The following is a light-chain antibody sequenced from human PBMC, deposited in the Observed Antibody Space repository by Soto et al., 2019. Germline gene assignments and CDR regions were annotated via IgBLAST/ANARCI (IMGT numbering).Light chain of an antibody. J-gene: IGLJ3*02. CDR3: CSYAGNSWV. CDR2: DVS. CDR1: SSDVGRYNY. V-gene: IGLV2-11*01. Sequence: QSALTQPRSVSGSPGQSVTISCTGTSSDVGRYNYVSWYQQHPGKAPKLMIYDVSQRPSGVPDRFSGSKSGSTASLTISGLQAEDETDYYCCSYAGNSWVFGGGTKLTVL.